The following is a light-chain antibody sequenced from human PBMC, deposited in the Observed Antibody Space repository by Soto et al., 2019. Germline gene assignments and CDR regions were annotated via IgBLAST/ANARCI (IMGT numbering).Light chain of an antibody. V-gene: IGKV3-15*01. CDR2: GAS. Sequence: EIVMTQSPAPLSVSPGERATLYCRASQSVGSNLAWYQLKPGQAPRRLIYGASTRSTGIPASFSGSGSGTDFTHTISSLQSDGVAIYFCQQYNNWPPDRTCGQGTNVEIK. J-gene: IGKJ1*01. CDR1: QSVGSN. CDR3: QQYNNWPPDRT.